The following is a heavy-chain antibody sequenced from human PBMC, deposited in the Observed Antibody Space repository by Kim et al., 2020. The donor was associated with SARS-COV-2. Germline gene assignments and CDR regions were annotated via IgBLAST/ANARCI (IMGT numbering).Heavy chain of an antibody. D-gene: IGHD4-17*01. V-gene: IGHV1-69*01. J-gene: IGHJ4*02. CDR3: ARSDYGDYQAPDY. Sequence: YAQKFQGRVTITADESTSTAYMELSSLRSEDTAVYYCARSDYGDYQAPDYWGQGTLVTVSS.